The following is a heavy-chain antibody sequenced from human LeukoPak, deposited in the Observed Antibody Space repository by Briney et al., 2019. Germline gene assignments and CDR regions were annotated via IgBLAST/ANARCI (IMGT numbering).Heavy chain of an antibody. J-gene: IGHJ3*02. V-gene: IGHV1-2*02. D-gene: IGHD2-2*02. CDR1: GYTFTGYY. CDR3: ASFSIVVVPAAILGDAFDI. Sequence: ASVKVSCKASGYTFTGYYMHWVRQAPGQGLEWMGWINPNGGGTNYAQKFQGRVTMTRDTSISTAYMELSRLRSDDTAVYYCASFSIVVVPAAILGDAFDIWGQGTMVTVSS. CDR2: INPNGGGT.